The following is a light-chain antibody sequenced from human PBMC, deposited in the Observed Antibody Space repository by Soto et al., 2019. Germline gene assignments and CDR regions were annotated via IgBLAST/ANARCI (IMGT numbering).Light chain of an antibody. Sequence: TQKPSTRSVYHGGRDTVSCRASQSVSNNYLAWYQQKPGQAHRLLIYGAANRATGIPDRFSSSGSRHAFSLCSIGMPAEQLAGYFCQPYRSPGTFGQGTKVDIK. CDR3: QPYRSPGT. CDR1: QSVSNNY. J-gene: IGKJ1*01. V-gene: IGKV3-20*01. CDR2: GAA.